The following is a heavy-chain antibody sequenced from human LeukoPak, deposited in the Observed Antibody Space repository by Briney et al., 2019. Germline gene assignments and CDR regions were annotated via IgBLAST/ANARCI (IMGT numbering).Heavy chain of an antibody. CDR3: AKDQAVVVPDNAFDI. J-gene: IGHJ3*02. Sequence: GGSLRLSCAASGFTFSKYGIHWVRQAPGKGLEWVAFIWYDGSNKYYADSVKGRFTISRDNSKNTLYLQMNSLRAEDTAVYYCAKDQAVVVPDNAFDIWGPGTMVPVSS. V-gene: IGHV3-30*02. CDR1: GFTFSKYG. D-gene: IGHD2-2*01. CDR2: IWYDGSNK.